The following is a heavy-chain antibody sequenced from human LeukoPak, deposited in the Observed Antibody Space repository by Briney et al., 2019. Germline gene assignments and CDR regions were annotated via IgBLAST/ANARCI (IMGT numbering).Heavy chain of an antibody. V-gene: IGHV1-24*01. J-gene: IGHJ4*02. Sequence: ASVKVSCKVSGYTLTELSMHWVRQAPGKGHEWMGGFDPEDGETIYAQKFQGRVTMTEDTSTDTAYMELSSLRSEDTAVYYCATDLAAAGYYFAYWGQGTLVTVSS. CDR3: ATDLAAAGYYFAY. CDR2: FDPEDGET. CDR1: GYTLTELS. D-gene: IGHD6-13*01.